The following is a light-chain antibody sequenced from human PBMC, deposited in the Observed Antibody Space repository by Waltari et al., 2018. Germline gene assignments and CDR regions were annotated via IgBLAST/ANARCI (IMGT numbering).Light chain of an antibody. CDR1: TSNIGDNY. J-gene: IGLJ3*02. CDR2: EDN. CDR3: GSWDSSLGIGV. Sequence: HSVLTQAPSVSAAPGQTVTISCSGTTSNIGDNYVPWYRQLPGAAPKIGIYEDNRRPSGIPDRFSGSKSGASATLGITGLQTGDEADYYCGSWDSSLGIGVLGGGTRLTVL. V-gene: IGLV1-51*01.